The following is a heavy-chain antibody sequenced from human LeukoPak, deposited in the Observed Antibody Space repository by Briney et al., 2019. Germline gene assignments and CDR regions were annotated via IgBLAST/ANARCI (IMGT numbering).Heavy chain of an antibody. D-gene: IGHD3-22*01. CDR1: GYTFTSYA. J-gene: IGHJ3*02. CDR2: INTNTGNP. V-gene: IGHV7-4-1*02. CDR3: ARYYYDSSGYIHAFDI. Sequence: ASVKVSCKASGYTFTSYAMNWVRQAPGQGLEWMGWINTNTGNPTYAQGFTERFVFSLDTSVSTAYLQISSLKAEDTAVYYCARYYYDSSGYIHAFDIWGQGTMVTVSS.